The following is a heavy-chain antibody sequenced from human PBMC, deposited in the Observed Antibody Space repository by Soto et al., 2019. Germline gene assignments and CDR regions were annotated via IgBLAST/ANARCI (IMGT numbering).Heavy chain of an antibody. D-gene: IGHD2-15*01. V-gene: IGHV4-28*03. J-gene: IGHJ6*02. CDR3: ARGGYCSGGSCYSYYYYGMDV. Sequence: SETLSLTCAVSGYSISSSNWWGWIRQPPGKGLEWIGYIYYSGTTYYNPSLKSRVTMSVDTSKNQFSLKLTSVTAVDTAVYYCARGGYCSGGSCYSYYYYGMDVWGQGTTVTVSS. CDR1: GYSISSSNW. CDR2: IYYSGTT.